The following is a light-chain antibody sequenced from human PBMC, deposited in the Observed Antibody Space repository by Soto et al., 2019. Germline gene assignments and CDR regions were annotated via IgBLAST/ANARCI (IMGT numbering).Light chain of an antibody. CDR2: DAS. CDR3: QQYKHLIT. CDR1: QDISNY. V-gene: IGKV1-33*01. Sequence: DIQMTQPPSSLSASVGDRVTITCQASQDISNYLNWYQQKPGKAPKLLIYDASNLETGVPSRFSGSGSGTDFTFTITSLQPEDIATYYCQQYKHLITFGQGTRLEIK. J-gene: IGKJ5*01.